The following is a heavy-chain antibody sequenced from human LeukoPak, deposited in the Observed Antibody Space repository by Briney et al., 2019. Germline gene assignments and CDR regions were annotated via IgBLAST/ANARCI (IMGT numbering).Heavy chain of an antibody. CDR3: ALGLVTDY. V-gene: IGHV3-66*01. J-gene: IGHJ4*02. Sequence: GGSLRLSCAASGFTVSSNFMSWVRQAPGKGLEWVSVIYSGGSTYYADSVKGRLTISRDNSKNTLYLQMNSLRVEDTAVYYCALGLVTDYWGQGTLVTVSS. CDR2: IYSGGST. D-gene: IGHD3-9*01. CDR1: GFTVSSNF.